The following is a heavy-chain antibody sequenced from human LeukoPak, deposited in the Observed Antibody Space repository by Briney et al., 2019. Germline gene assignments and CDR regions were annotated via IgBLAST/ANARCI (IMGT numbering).Heavy chain of an antibody. CDR2: ISSSGNTI. J-gene: IGHJ6*03. CDR3: ARDSDSSGWLDYYMDV. V-gene: IGHV3-48*03. D-gene: IGHD6-19*01. CDR1: GFTFSSYE. Sequence: GGSLRLSCAASGFTFSSYEMSWVRKAPGKGLEWISYISSSGNTIYYADSVKGRFTISRDNAKNSLYLEMNSLRAEDTAVYFCARDSDSSGWLDYYMDVWGKGTTVIISS.